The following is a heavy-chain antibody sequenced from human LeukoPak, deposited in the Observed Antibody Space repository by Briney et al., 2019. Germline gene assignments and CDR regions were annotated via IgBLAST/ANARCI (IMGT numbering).Heavy chain of an antibody. J-gene: IGHJ6*02. D-gene: IGHD2-8*02. Sequence: GGSLRLSCATSGFSLSGYWMHWVRQIPGKGLMWVARIGSDGSGTTYADPVKGRFTISRDNSKNTLYLQMNSLRDEDAAVYHCTRVQAGRSGLMDVWGRGTTVTVSS. CDR2: IGSDGSGT. CDR3: TRVQAGRSGLMDV. CDR1: GFSLSGYW. V-gene: IGHV3-74*03.